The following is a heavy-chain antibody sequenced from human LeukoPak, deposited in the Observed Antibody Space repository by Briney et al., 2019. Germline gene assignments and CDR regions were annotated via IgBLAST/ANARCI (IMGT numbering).Heavy chain of an antibody. V-gene: IGHV1-8*01. J-gene: IGHJ4*02. D-gene: IGHD3-10*01. CDR3: ARGRYTMVRGVIILYY. Sequence: ASVKVSCKASGYTFTSYDINWVRQATGQGLELMGWMNPNSGNTGYAQKFQGRVTMTRNTSISTAYMELSSLRSEDTAVYYCARGRYTMVRGVIILYYWGQGTLVTVSS. CDR2: MNPNSGNT. CDR1: GYTFTSYD.